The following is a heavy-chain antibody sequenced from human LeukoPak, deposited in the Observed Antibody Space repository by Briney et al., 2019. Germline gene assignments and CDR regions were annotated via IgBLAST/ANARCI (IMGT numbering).Heavy chain of an antibody. J-gene: IGHJ5*02. Sequence: GASVKVSCKASGYTFTSYGISWVRQAPGQGLEWMGWISAYNGNTNYAQKLQGRVTMTTDTSTSTAYMELRSLRSDDTAVYYCARVPRMLSSSWQPNNWFDPWGQGTLVTVSS. D-gene: IGHD6-13*01. CDR3: ARVPRMLSSSWQPNNWFDP. V-gene: IGHV1-18*01. CDR2: ISAYNGNT. CDR1: GYTFTSYG.